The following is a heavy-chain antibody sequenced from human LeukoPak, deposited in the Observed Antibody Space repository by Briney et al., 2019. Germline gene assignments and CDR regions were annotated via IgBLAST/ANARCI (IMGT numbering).Heavy chain of an antibody. J-gene: IGHJ4*02. Sequence: GSLRLSCAASDFTFSSYSMNWVRQAPGKGLEWVAYVSHNGDTKYNPSLRSRVTIPVATSKNQFSLKLSSVTAADTAVYFCARQRNPHQYSSAWYFDYWGQGLLVTVSS. CDR3: ARQRNPHQYSSAWYFDY. D-gene: IGHD6-19*01. CDR2: VSHNGDT. CDR1: DFTFSSYS. V-gene: IGHV4-59*08.